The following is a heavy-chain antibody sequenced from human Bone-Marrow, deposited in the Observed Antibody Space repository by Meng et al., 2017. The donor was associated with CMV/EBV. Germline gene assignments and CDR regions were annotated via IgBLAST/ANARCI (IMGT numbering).Heavy chain of an antibody. CDR3: AKEDGSGSYLPYYYSGMDV. CDR2: ISSSGSTI. CDR1: GFTFSDYY. J-gene: IGHJ6*02. V-gene: IGHV3-11*01. Sequence: GESLKISCAASGFTFSDYYMSWIRQAPGKGLEWVSYISSSGSTIYYADSVKGRFTISRDNAKNSLYLQMNSLRAEDTAVYYCAKEDGSGSYLPYYYSGMDVWGQGTKVTVSS. D-gene: IGHD3-10*01.